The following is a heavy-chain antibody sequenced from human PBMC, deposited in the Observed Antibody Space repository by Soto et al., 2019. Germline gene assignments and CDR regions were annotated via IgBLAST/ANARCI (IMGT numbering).Heavy chain of an antibody. CDR1: GYTFTSNG. D-gene: IGHD3-10*01. V-gene: IGHV1-18*01. Sequence: SVKVTCKDSGYTFTSNGSSWVRQAPGQGLEWMGWISAYNGNTNYAQKLQGRVTMTTDTSTSTAYMELRSLRSDDTAVYYCARDKRDYYGSGSYYHWGQGTLVTVSS. CDR2: ISAYNGNT. CDR3: ARDKRDYYGSGSYYH. J-gene: IGHJ4*02.